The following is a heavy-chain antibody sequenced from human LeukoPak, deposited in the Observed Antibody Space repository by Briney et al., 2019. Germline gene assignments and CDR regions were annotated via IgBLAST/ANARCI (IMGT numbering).Heavy chain of an antibody. J-gene: IGHJ2*01. CDR1: EFTFSNYC. CDR3: ARANPADFNL. CDR2: IRYDGIVT. D-gene: IGHD1-14*01. V-gene: IGHV3-74*01. Sequence: GGSLRLSCVASEFTFSNYCIHWVRQPPGKGLVWVSRIRYDGIVTNYADSVEGRFTISRVNAKNTVHLQMNSLRDDDTAVYYCARANPADFNLWGRGTLVTVSS.